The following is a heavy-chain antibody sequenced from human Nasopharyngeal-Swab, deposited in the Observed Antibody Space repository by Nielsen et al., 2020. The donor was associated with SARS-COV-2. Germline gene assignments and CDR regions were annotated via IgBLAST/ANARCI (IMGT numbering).Heavy chain of an antibody. Sequence: SETLSLTCTVSGGSISSSSYYWGWIRQPPGKGLEWIGSIYYSGSTYYNPSLKSRVTISVDTSKNQFSLKLSSVTAADTAVYYCARDRRSSSSGLFWFDPWGQGTLATVSS. V-gene: IGHV4-39*07. CDR1: GGSISSSSYY. J-gene: IGHJ5*02. CDR3: ARDRRSSSSGLFWFDP. CDR2: IYYSGST. D-gene: IGHD6-6*01.